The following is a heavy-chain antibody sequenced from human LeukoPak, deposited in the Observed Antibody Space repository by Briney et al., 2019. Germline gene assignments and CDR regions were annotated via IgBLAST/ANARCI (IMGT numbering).Heavy chain of an antibody. CDR3: ARSSSIVGATTVRYYYYYYMDV. V-gene: IGHV1-69*05. Sequence: GASVKVSCKASGGTFSSYAISWVRQAPGQGLEWMGGIIPIFGKANYAQKFQGRVTITTDESTSTAYMELSSLRCEDTAVYSCARSSSIVGATTVRYYYYYYMDVWGNETTVTVSS. CDR1: GGTFSSYA. CDR2: IIPIFGKA. D-gene: IGHD1-26*01. J-gene: IGHJ6*03.